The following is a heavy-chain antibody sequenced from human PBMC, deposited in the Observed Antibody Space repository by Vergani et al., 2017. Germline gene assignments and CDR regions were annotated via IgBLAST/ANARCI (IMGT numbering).Heavy chain of an antibody. J-gene: IGHJ6*02. CDR3: AISVIAGNVGVAYFGMDV. CDR1: GFTLNTYG. CDR2: IRYDGSSE. Sequence: VQLLESGGGSVQPGESPRLFCTLSGFTLNTYGIHWVRQAPGKGLEWVSFIRYDGSSEYYGDSVKGRFTISRDKSQNTVNLQMNSLRTEDTAVYFCAISVIAGNVGVAYFGMDVWGRGTTVTVSS. V-gene: IGHV3-30*02. D-gene: IGHD2/OR15-2a*01.